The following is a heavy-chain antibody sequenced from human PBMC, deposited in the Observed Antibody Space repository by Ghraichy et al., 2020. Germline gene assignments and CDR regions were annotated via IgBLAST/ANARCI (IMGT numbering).Heavy chain of an antibody. D-gene: IGHD4-17*01. CDR1: GGSISSSSYY. CDR3: ARQYGSPFDD. J-gene: IGHJ4*02. Sequence: SETMSLTCTVSGGSISSSSYYWGWIRQPPGKGLEWIGSIHYSGSTYYNPSLKSRVNISVDTSKNQFSLKLSSVTAADTAVYYCARQYGSPFDDWGPGTLVTVSS. V-gene: IGHV4-39*01. CDR2: IHYSGST.